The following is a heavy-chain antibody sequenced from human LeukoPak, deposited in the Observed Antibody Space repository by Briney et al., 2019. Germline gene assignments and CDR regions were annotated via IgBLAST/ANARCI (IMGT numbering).Heavy chain of an antibody. J-gene: IGHJ4*02. D-gene: IGHD3-16*01. CDR2: ISGSGSTF. Sequence: GESLRLSCAASRFTFSSYEINWVRQVPGKGREWVAHISGSGSTFYYAESVKGRFTISRDNSKNTLYLQMNSLRAEDTAVYYCAKGRTESYASPIDYWGQGTLVTVSS. V-gene: IGHV3-48*03. CDR3: AKGRTESYASPIDY. CDR1: RFTFSSYE.